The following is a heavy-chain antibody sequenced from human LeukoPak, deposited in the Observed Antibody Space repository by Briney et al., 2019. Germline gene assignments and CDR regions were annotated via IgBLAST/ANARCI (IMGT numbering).Heavy chain of an antibody. CDR2: ISGSGGST. J-gene: IGHJ4*02. CDR3: AKDPGVVPAHYFDY. Sequence: PGGSLRLSCAASGFTFSSYAMSWVRQAPGKGLEWVSAISGSGGSTYYADSVKGRLTVSRDNSKNTLSLQMNSLRAEDTAVYYCAKDPGVVPAHYFDYWGQGTLVTVSS. D-gene: IGHD2-2*01. V-gene: IGHV3-23*01. CDR1: GFTFSSYA.